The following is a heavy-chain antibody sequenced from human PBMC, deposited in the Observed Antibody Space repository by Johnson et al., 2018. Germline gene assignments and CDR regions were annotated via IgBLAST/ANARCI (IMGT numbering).Heavy chain of an antibody. CDR1: GFSVISTY. V-gene: IGHV3-53*01. J-gene: IGHJ2*01. CDR3: VRDLTAARTPYSDL. CDR2: IYSGGST. D-gene: IGHD6-13*01. Sequence: EVQLVESGGGLIQPGGSLRLSCVTSGFSVISTYMSWVRQAPGMGLEWVSVIYSGGSTFYSDSVKGRFTISRDKPKNTLFLQMDNLRVEDTAVYYCVRDLTAARTPYSDLWGRVTLVTVSS.